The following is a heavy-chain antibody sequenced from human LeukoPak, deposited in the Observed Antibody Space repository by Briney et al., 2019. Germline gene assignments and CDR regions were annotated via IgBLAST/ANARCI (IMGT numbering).Heavy chain of an antibody. CDR3: ARDLKRHIVVVTAIPTRAFDI. V-gene: IGHV1-46*01. D-gene: IGHD2-21*02. Sequence: ASVKVSCKASGYTFTSYYMHWVRQAPGQGLEWMGIINHSGGSTSYAQKFHGRVTMTKDTSTSTVYMELSSLRSEDTAVYYCARDLKRHIVVVTAIPTRAFDIWGQGTMVTVSS. CDR2: INHSGGST. J-gene: IGHJ3*02. CDR1: GYTFTSYY.